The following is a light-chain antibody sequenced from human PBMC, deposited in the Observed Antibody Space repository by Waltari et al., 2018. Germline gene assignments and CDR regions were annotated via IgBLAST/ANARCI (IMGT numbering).Light chain of an antibody. Sequence: EIVLTQSPGTLSLSPGEGATLSCRASQSVGSSFLAWYQQKPAQAPRLLMYGASSRATGIPDRFSGSGSGTDFTLTISRLEPEDFAVYYCQQYGTSPTFGQGTRLDIK. J-gene: IGKJ5*01. V-gene: IGKV3-20*01. CDR2: GAS. CDR1: QSVGSSF. CDR3: QQYGTSPT.